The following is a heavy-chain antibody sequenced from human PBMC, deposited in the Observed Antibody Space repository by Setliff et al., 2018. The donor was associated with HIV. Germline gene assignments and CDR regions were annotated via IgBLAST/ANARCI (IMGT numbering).Heavy chain of an antibody. CDR3: ARDGYYYDGSAYSTFDY. D-gene: IGHD3-22*01. CDR2: INVDGSSI. Sequence: PGGSLRLSCAVSGFTFTDYWMHWVRQVPGQGLVWVSRINVDGSSISYADSVKGRFTISRDNAKNTLFLQMNSLRAEDTAVYYCARDGYYYDGSAYSTFDYWGQGTLVTVSS. J-gene: IGHJ4*02. V-gene: IGHV3-74*01. CDR1: GFTFTDYW.